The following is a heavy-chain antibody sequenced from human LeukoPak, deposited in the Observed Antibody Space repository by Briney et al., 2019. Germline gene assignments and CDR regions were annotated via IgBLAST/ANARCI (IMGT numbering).Heavy chain of an antibody. CDR1: GVSISSNLW. V-gene: IGHV4-4*02. J-gene: IGHJ4*02. CDR2: IHHSGSI. CDR3: AKDGFVPPPHTSRSGRPYYFDY. Sequence: SETLSLTCAVSGVSISSNLWWTWVRQPPGKGLEWIAEIHHSGSINYNPSLKSRVTISVDKAKNQFSLNLNSVTAADTAVYYCAKDGFVPPPHTSRSGRPYYFDYWGQGTMVTVSS. D-gene: IGHD6-13*01.